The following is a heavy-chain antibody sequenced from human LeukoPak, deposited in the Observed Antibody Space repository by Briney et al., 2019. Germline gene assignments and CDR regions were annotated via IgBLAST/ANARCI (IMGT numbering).Heavy chain of an antibody. D-gene: IGHD2-2*01. V-gene: IGHV3-23*01. J-gene: IGHJ4*02. CDR3: AKDVPGDIVVVPAANRFDY. CDR2: ISGSGGST. CDR1: GFTFSSYA. Sequence: GGSLRLSCAASGFTFSSYAMSWVRQAPGKGLEWVSAISGSGGSTYYADSVKGRFTISRDNSKNTLYLQMNSLRAEDTAVYYCAKDVPGDIVVVPAANRFDYWGQGTLVTVSS.